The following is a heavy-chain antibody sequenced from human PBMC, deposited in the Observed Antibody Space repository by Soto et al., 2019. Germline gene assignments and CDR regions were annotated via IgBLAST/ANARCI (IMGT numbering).Heavy chain of an antibody. CDR3: ARNLVEYYENRNWFDP. CDR2: IYYSGST. CDR1: GGSISSGGYY. V-gene: IGHV4-31*03. J-gene: IGHJ5*02. D-gene: IGHD3-3*01. Sequence: SETLSLTCTVSGGSISSGGYYWSWIRQHPGKGLEWIGYIYYSGSTYYNPSLKSRVTISVDTSKNQFSLKLGSVTAADTAVYYCARNLVEYYENRNWFDPWGQGTLVTAPQ.